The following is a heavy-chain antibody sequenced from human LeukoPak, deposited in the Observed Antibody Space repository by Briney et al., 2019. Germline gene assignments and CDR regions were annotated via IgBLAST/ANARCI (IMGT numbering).Heavy chain of an antibody. CDR1: GGSISSYY. CDR3: ARARWYSGSYYHAFDI. CDR2: IYYSGST. V-gene: IGHV4-59*01. Sequence: PSETLSLTCTVSGGSISSYYWSWIRQPPGKGLEWIGYIYYSGSTNYNPSLKSRVTISVDTSKNQFSLKLSSVTAADTAVYYCARARWYSGSYYHAFDIWGQGTMVTVSS. D-gene: IGHD1-26*01. J-gene: IGHJ3*02.